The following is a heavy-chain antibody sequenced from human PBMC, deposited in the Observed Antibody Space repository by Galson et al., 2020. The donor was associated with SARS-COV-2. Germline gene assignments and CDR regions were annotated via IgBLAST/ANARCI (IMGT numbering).Heavy chain of an antibody. CDR1: GFTFSSYG. J-gene: IGHJ6*03. CDR3: AKGHWNYYYYMDV. Sequence: GGSLRLSCAASGFTFSSYGMHWVRQAPGKGLEWVAVISYDGSNKYYADSVKGRFTISRDNSKNTLYLQMNSLRAEDTAVYYCAKGHWNYYYYMDVWGKGTTVTVSS. V-gene: IGHV3-30*18. CDR2: ISYDGSNK. D-gene: IGHD3-3*01.